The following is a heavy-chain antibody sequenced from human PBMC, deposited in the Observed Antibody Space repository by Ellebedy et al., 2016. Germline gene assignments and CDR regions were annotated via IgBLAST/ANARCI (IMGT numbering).Heavy chain of an antibody. J-gene: IGHJ5*02. CDR2: TDTEGTEK. Sequence: GESLKISCATSGFPFSVYWMSWVRQAPGKGLEWVANTDTEGTEKHHVDSVRGRFTISRDNAKNSLYLQMNSLRIEDTAVYYRVRDDWGPAGPWGQGTMVTVSS. V-gene: IGHV3-7*03. CDR3: VRDDWGPAGP. D-gene: IGHD3-9*01. CDR1: GFPFSVYW.